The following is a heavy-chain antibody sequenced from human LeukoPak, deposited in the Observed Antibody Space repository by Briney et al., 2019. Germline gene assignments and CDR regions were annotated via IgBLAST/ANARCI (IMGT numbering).Heavy chain of an antibody. CDR1: GFTFDDYG. CDR3: AKDGLRYFDWLLPFPDY. CDR2: INWNGGST. D-gene: IGHD3-9*01. V-gene: IGHV3-20*04. J-gene: IGHJ4*02. Sequence: PGGSLRLSCAASGFTFDDYGMSWVRQAPGKGLEWVSGINWNGGSTGYADSVKGRFTISRDNAKNSLYLQMNSLRAEDTAVYYCAKDGLRYFDWLLPFPDYWGQGTLVTVSS.